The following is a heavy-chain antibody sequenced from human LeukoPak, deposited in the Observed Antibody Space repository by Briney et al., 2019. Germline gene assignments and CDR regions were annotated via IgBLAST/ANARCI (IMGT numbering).Heavy chain of an antibody. D-gene: IGHD5-18*01. Sequence: SETLSLTCAVSGYSISSGYYWGWIRPPPGKGLEWIGSIYHSGSTYYNPSLKSRVTISVDTSKNQFSLKLSSVTAADTAVYYCARHFTATSDYWGQGTLVTVSS. CDR1: GYSISSGYY. CDR3: ARHFTATSDY. V-gene: IGHV4-38-2*01. J-gene: IGHJ4*02. CDR2: IYHSGST.